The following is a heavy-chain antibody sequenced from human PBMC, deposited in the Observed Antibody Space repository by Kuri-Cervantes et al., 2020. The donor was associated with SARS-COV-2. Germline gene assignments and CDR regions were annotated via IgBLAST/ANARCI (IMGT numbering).Heavy chain of an antibody. CDR3: ARYQTRSGWTFLFDY. D-gene: IGHD6-19*01. Sequence: SVKVSCKASGGTFSSYAISWVRQAPGQGLEWMGGIISIFGTANYAQKFQGRVTITADESTSTAYMELSSLRSEDTAVYYCARYQTRSGWTFLFDYWGQGTLVTVSS. CDR1: GGTFSSYA. V-gene: IGHV1-69*13. CDR2: IISIFGTA. J-gene: IGHJ4*02.